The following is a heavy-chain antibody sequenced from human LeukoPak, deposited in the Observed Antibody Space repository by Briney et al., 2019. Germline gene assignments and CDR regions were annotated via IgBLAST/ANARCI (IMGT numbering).Heavy chain of an antibody. CDR2: IKQDGSEK. CDR1: GFTFSSYW. D-gene: IGHD3-10*01. V-gene: IGHV3-7*01. Sequence: AGGSLRLSCAASGFTFSSYWMSWVRQAPGKGLEWVANIKQDGSEKYYVDSVKGRFTISRDNARNSLYLQMNSLRVEDTAVYYCARGAYYYNSGDAFDVWGQGTMVTVSS. CDR3: ARGAYYYNSGDAFDV. J-gene: IGHJ3*01.